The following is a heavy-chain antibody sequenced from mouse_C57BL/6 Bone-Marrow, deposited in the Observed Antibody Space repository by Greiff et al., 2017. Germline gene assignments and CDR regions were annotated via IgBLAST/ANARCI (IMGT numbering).Heavy chain of an antibody. J-gene: IGHJ2*01. CDR3: ARRRAVAKDY. D-gene: IGHD1-1*01. Sequence: QVQLQQPGAELVKPGASVKLSCKASGYTFTSYWMQWVKQRPGQGLEWIGEIDPSDSYTNYNQKFKGKATLTVDTSSSTAYMQLSSLTSEDSTVYYGARRRAVAKDYWGQGTTPTVSS. V-gene: IGHV1-50*01. CDR1: GYTFTSYW. CDR2: IDPSDSYT.